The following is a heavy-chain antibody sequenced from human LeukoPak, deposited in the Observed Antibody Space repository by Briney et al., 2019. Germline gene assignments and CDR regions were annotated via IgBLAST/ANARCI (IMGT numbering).Heavy chain of an antibody. D-gene: IGHD3-9*01. Sequence: GESLKISGKGSGYSFTTYWIGWVRQMPGKGLEWMGIIYPGDSDTRYSPSFQGQVTISADKSISTAHLQWSSLKASDTAMYYCARLRDLTDAFDVWGQGTMVTVSS. CDR1: GYSFTTYW. CDR2: IYPGDSDT. J-gene: IGHJ3*01. CDR3: ARLRDLTDAFDV. V-gene: IGHV5-51*01.